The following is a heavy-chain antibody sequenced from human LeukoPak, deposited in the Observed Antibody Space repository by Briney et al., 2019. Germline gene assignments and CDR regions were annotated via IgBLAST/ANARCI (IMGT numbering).Heavy chain of an antibody. CDR2: INHSGST. Sequence: SETLSLTCAVYGGSFSGYYWSWIRQPPGKGLEWIGEINHSGSTNYNPSLKGRVTISVDTSKNQFSLKLSSVTAADTAVYYCARGDYYGSGSSAFDYWGQGTLVTVSS. J-gene: IGHJ4*02. D-gene: IGHD3-10*01. V-gene: IGHV4-34*01. CDR1: GGSFSGYY. CDR3: ARGDYYGSGSSAFDY.